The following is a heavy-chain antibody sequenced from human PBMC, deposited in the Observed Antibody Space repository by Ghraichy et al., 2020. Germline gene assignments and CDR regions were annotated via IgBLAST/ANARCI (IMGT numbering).Heavy chain of an antibody. V-gene: IGHV4-61*01. J-gene: IGHJ4*02. D-gene: IGHD2-15*01. Sequence: SETLSLTCTVSGGSVSSGSYYWSWIRQPPGKGLEWIGYIYYSGSTNYNPSLKSRVTISVDTSKNQFSLKLSSVTAADTAVYYCAREGGGGYRGVDYWGQGTLVTVSS. CDR2: IYYSGST. CDR1: GGSVSSGSYY. CDR3: AREGGGGYRGVDY.